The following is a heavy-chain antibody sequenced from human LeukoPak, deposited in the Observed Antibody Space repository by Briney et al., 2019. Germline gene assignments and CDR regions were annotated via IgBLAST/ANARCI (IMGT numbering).Heavy chain of an antibody. CDR1: GFPFSVFE. Sequence: GGSLRLSCVVSGFPFSVFEMNWVRQAPGKGLEWVSNIGSSGTTRYYADSVKGRFSISRDNAKNSLYLQMNSLRVEDTGVYYCALLAVASDFDYWGQGALVTVSS. V-gene: IGHV3-48*03. J-gene: IGHJ4*02. D-gene: IGHD6-19*01. CDR3: ALLAVASDFDY. CDR2: IGSSGTTR.